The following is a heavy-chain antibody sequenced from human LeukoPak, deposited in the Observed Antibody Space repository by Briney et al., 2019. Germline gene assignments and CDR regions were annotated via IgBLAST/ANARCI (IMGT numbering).Heavy chain of an antibody. CDR1: GFTFSSYG. V-gene: IGHV3-30*18. Sequence: GGSLRLSCAASGFTFSSYGMHWVRQAPGKGLEWVAVISYDGSNKYYADSVKGRFTISRDNSKNTLYLQMNSLRAEDTAVYYCAKDQGGYDYYFDYWGQGTLVTVSS. J-gene: IGHJ4*02. D-gene: IGHD5-12*01. CDR2: ISYDGSNK. CDR3: AKDQGGYDYYFDY.